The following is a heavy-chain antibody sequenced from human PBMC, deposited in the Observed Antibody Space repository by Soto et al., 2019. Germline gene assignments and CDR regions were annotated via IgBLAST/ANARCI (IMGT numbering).Heavy chain of an antibody. J-gene: IGHJ4*02. Sequence: GASVKVSCKASGGTFSSYAISWVRQAPGQGLEWMGGIIPIFGTANYAQKFQGRVTITADKSTSTAYMELSSLRSGGTAVYYCASLGYSGSYNDYWGQGTLVTVSS. D-gene: IGHD1-26*01. CDR1: GGTFSSYA. CDR2: IIPIFGTA. V-gene: IGHV1-69*06. CDR3: ASLGYSGSYNDY.